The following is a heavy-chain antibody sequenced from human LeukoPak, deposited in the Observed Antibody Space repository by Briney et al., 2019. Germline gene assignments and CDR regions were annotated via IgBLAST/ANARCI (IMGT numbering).Heavy chain of an antibody. J-gene: IGHJ4*02. D-gene: IGHD3-10*01. CDR3: ASVLRDYFDY. V-gene: IGHV4-30-2*01. CDR1: GGSISSGGYS. CDR2: TYHSGST. Sequence: SQTLSLTCAVSGGSISSGGYSWSWIRQPPGKGLEWIGYTYHSGSTYYNPSLKSRVTISVDRSKNQFSLKLSSVTAADTAVYYCASVLRDYFDYWGQGTLVTVSS.